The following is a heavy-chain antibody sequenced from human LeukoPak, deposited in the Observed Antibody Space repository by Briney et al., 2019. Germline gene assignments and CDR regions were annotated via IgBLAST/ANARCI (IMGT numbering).Heavy chain of an antibody. CDR2: IKHDESEK. CDR3: TRRLDD. CDR1: GFSFNSDW. Sequence: GGSLRFSCAASGFSFNSDWMDWVRQAPGKGLEWVTNIKHDESEKNYLDSVKGRFTISRDNAQNSLYLQMNGLRVEDTAVYYCTRRLDDWGQGTLVTVSS. D-gene: IGHD3-16*01. V-gene: IGHV3-7*01. J-gene: IGHJ4*02.